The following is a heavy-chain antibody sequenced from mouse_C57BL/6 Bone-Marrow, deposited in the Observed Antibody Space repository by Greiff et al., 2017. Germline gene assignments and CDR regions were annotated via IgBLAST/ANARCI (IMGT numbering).Heavy chain of an antibody. CDR3: ARAGPLGRRVDY. V-gene: IGHV1-55*01. Sequence: QVQLQQPGAELVKPGASVKMSCKASGSTFTSYWITWVTQRPGQGLEWIGDIYPTSGRTHYNEQFKSKAILTVDTSSHTAYMQLSSLTSEDSAVFDWARAGPLGRRVDYWGQGTTLTGAS. J-gene: IGHJ2*01. CDR2: IYPTSGRT. D-gene: IGHD4-1*01. CDR1: GSTFTSYW.